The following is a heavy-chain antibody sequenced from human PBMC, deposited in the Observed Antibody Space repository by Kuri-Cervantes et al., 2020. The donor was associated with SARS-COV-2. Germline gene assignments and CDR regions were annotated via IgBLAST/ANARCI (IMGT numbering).Heavy chain of an antibody. CDR3: ATGTPTYYYDSSSFDY. D-gene: IGHD3-22*01. Sequence: SVKVSCRASGGTFSSYAISWVRQAPGQGLEWMGRIIPILGIANYAQKFQGRVTITADKSTSTAYMELSSLRSEDTAVYYCATGTPTYYYDSSSFDYWGQGTLVTVSS. J-gene: IGHJ4*02. CDR2: IIPILGIA. CDR1: GGTFSSYA. V-gene: IGHV1-69*04.